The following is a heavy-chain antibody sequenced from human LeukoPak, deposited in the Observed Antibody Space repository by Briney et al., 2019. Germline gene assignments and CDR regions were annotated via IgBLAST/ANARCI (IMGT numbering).Heavy chain of an antibody. CDR1: GGSISSGRYY. Sequence: SQTLSLTCTVSGGSISSGRYYWSWLRQPAGKGLEWIGRIYTSGSTNYNPSLKSRVTISVDTSKNQFSLKLSSVTAADTAVYYCARNSYQGGNWFDPWGQGTLVTVSS. J-gene: IGHJ5*02. D-gene: IGHD4-23*01. CDR2: IYTSGST. V-gene: IGHV4-61*02. CDR3: ARNSYQGGNWFDP.